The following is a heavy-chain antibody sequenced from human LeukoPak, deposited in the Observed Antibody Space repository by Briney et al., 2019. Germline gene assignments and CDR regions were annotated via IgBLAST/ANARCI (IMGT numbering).Heavy chain of an antibody. CDR1: GYSFSSYW. CDR2: IYPGDSNT. J-gene: IGHJ5*02. D-gene: IGHD1-1*01. V-gene: IGHV5-51*01. Sequence: GESLKISCKGSGYSFSSYWIAWVRQMPGKGLEWMGIIYPGDSNTRYSPSFQGQVTISADKSISTAYLQWSSLKASDTAMYYCARHTPTWSLDPWGQGTLVTVSS. CDR3: ARHTPTWSLDP.